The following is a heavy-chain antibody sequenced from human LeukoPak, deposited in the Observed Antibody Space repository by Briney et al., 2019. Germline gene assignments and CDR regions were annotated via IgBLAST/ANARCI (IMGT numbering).Heavy chain of an antibody. V-gene: IGHV3-7*03. CDR1: GFTFSSYW. CDR2: INHNGNVN. CDR3: ARDNYDFWSGYYSNWFDP. Sequence: PGGSLRLSCAASGFTFSSYWMNWARQAPGKGLEWVASINHNGNVNYYVDSVKGRFTISRDNAKNSLYLQINSLRAEDTAVYYCARDNYDFWSGYYSNWFDPWGQGTLVTVSS. J-gene: IGHJ5*02. D-gene: IGHD3-3*01.